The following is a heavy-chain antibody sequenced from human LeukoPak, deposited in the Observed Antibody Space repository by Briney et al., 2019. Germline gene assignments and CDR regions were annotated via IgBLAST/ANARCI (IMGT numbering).Heavy chain of an antibody. CDR3: ARDLSSWKQQLVPSSVFWFDP. CDR1: GFTFSDYY. J-gene: IGHJ5*02. CDR2: ISSSGSTI. D-gene: IGHD6-13*01. Sequence: GGSLRLSCAASGFTFSDYYMSWIRQAPGKGLEWVSYISSSGSTIYYADSVKGRFTISRDNAKNSLYLQMNSLRAEDTAVYYCARDLSSWKQQLVPSSVFWFDPWGQGTLVTVSS. V-gene: IGHV3-11*01.